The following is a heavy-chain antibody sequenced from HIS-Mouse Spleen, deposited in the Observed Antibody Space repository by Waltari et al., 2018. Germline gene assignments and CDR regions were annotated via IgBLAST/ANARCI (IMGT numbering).Heavy chain of an antibody. CDR1: VGSFSGDY. V-gene: IGHV4-34*01. D-gene: IGHD2-2*01. CDR2: INQSGST. CDR3: ARGSHVVVPAAIVGDWFDP. Sequence: QVQLQQWGAGLLKPSETLSITCAVYVGSFSGDYWCWIPQPPGKGLEWIGEINQSGSTNYNPSLKSRVTISVDTSKNQFSLKLSSVTAADTAVYYCARGSHVVVPAAIVGDWFDPWGQGTLVTVSS. J-gene: IGHJ5*02.